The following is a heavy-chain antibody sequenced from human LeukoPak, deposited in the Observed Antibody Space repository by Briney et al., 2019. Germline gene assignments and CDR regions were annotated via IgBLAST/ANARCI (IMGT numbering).Heavy chain of an antibody. D-gene: IGHD3-10*01. CDR2: ISGGGGDT. V-gene: IGHV3-23*01. J-gene: IGHJ4*02. CDR1: GSPFSNNV. CDR3: AKTFPYGTTWFGFCDY. Sequence: PGGSLRLSCAASGSPFSNNVMTWVRQAPGRGLDWLSVISGGGGDTYYADSVKGRFTISRDNSKNILYLQMSSLTAEDTAVYYCAKTFPYGTTWFGFCDYWGQGALVTVSS.